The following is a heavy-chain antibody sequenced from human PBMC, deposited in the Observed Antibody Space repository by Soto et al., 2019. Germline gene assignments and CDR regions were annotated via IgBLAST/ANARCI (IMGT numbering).Heavy chain of an antibody. Sequence: LRLSCAASGFTFTSYAMHWVRQAPGQGLEWVAVISFNGIDTYYADSVKGRVTISRDNSRNTVFLQMTSLRTEDTAVFYCARDIERIRGPNHNSVGPGHWRNGTLVTASS. CDR1: GFTFTSYA. CDR2: ISFNGIDT. V-gene: IGHV3-30*04. CDR3: ARDIERIRGPNHNSVGPGH. D-gene: IGHD1-1*01. J-gene: IGHJ4*01.